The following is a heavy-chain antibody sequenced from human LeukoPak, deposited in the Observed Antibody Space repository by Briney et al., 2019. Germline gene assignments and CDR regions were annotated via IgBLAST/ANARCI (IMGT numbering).Heavy chain of an antibody. V-gene: IGHV3-23*01. CDR2: ISGSGGST. CDR3: ALTRDWDRNY. J-gene: IGHJ4*02. Sequence: GGSLRLSCAASGFTFTNYAMSWVRQAPGRGLEWVSAISGSGGSTYYADSVKGRFTISRDNSKDTLYLQMNSLRAEDTAVYYCALTRDWDRNYWGQGTLVTVSS. CDR1: GFTFTNYA. D-gene: IGHD3/OR15-3a*01.